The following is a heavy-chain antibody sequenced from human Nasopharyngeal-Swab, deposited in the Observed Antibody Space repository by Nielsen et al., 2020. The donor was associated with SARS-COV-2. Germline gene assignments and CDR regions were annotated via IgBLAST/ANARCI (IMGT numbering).Heavy chain of an antibody. D-gene: IGHD3-3*01. CDR2: ISGSGGST. CDR3: AKHGWESGYYDFWSGYYTGPSGIDY. V-gene: IGHV3-23*01. J-gene: IGHJ4*02. CDR1: GFTFSSYA. Sequence: GESLKISCAASGFTFSSYAMSWVRQAPGTGLEWVSAISGSGGSTYYADSVKGRFTISRDNSKNTLYLQMNSLRAEDPAVYYCAKHGWESGYYDFWSGYYTGPSGIDYWGQGTLVTVSS.